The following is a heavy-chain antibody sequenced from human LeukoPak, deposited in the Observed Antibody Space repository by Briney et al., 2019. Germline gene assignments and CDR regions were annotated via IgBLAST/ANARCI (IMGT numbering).Heavy chain of an antibody. Sequence: SETLSLTCAVYGGSFSGYYWSWIRQPPGKGLEWIGEINHSGSTNYNPSLKSRVTISVDTSKNQFSLKLSSVTAADTAVYYCAEGAVAGHYWGQGTLVTVSS. CDR3: AEGAVAGHY. CDR1: GGSFSGYY. CDR2: INHSGST. J-gene: IGHJ4*02. D-gene: IGHD6-19*01. V-gene: IGHV4-34*01.